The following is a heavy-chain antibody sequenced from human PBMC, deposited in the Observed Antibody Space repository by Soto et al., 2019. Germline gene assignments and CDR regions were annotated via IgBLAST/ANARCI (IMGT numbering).Heavy chain of an antibody. CDR2: IYYSGST. V-gene: IGHV4-30-4*01. Sequence: QVQLQESGPGLVKPSQTLSLTCTVSGGSISSGDYYWSWIRQPPGKGLEWIGYIYYSGSTYYNPSLKSRVTISVDTSKNQFSLKLSSVTAADTAVYYCARDFSPITNWGSPPPYNWFDPWGQGTLVTVSS. J-gene: IGHJ5*02. CDR3: ARDFSPITNWGSPPPYNWFDP. CDR1: GGSISSGDYY. D-gene: IGHD7-27*01.